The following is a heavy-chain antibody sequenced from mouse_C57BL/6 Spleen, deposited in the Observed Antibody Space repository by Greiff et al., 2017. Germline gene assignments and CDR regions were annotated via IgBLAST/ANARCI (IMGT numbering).Heavy chain of an antibody. CDR3: ERATGNDY. D-gene: IGHD4-1*02. CDR2: ISSGGSYT. J-gene: IGHJ2*01. Sequence: EVMLVESGGDLVKPGGSLKLSCAASGFTFSSYGMSWVRQTPDKRLEWVATISSGGSYTYYPDSVKGRFTISRDNAKNTLYLQMSSLKSEDTAMYYCERATGNDYWGQGTTLTVSS. V-gene: IGHV5-6*01. CDR1: GFTFSSYG.